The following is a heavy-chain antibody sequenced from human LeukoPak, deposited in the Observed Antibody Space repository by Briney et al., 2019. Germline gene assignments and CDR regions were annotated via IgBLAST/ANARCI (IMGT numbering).Heavy chain of an antibody. D-gene: IGHD3-3*01. CDR3: ARDQYTVWSGSGFDAFDI. Sequence: ASVKVSCKASGGTFSSYAISWVRQAPGQGLEWMGRIIPIFGTANYAQKSQGRVTMTTDTSTSTAYMELRSLRSDDTAVYHCARDQYTVWSGSGFDAFDIWGQGTMVTVSS. CDR2: IIPIFGTA. V-gene: IGHV1-69*05. J-gene: IGHJ3*02. CDR1: GGTFSSYA.